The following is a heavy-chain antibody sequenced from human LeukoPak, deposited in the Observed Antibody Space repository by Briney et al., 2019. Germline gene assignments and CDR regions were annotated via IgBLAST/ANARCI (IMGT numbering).Heavy chain of an antibody. CDR1: GGSISSGDYY. J-gene: IGHJ5*02. V-gene: IGHV4-30-4*08. D-gene: IGHD4-17*01. CDR2: IYYSGIT. Sequence: PSETLSLTCTVSGGSISSGDYYWSWIRQPPGKGLEWIGYIYYSGITYSNPSLKSRVTISVDTSKNQSSLKLSSVTAADTAVYYWARSGDGDYVYWFDPWGQGTLVTVSS. CDR3: ARSGDGDYVYWFDP.